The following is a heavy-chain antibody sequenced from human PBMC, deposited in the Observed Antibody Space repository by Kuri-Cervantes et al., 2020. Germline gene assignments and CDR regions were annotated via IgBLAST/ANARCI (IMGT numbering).Heavy chain of an antibody. CDR1: GFTFSDYY. Sequence: GESLKISCAASGFTFSDYYMSWIRQAPGKGLEWVSYTSSSGSTIYYADSVKGRFTISRDNAKNSLYLQMNSLRAEDTAVYYCARDPDGYGYYFDYWGQGTLVTVSS. J-gene: IGHJ4*02. D-gene: IGHD5-18*01. V-gene: IGHV3-11*01. CDR2: TSSSGSTI. CDR3: ARDPDGYGYYFDY.